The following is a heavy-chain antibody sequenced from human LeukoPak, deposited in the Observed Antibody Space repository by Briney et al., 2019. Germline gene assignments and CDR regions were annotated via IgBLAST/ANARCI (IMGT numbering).Heavy chain of an antibody. D-gene: IGHD6-13*01. V-gene: IGHV4-61*08. CDR2: IYHTGSN. Sequence: SETLSLTCTVSGGSVSSADYYWTWIRHAPGKALEWIGYIYHTGSNNYKVSLKSRVTISLDPSENRFYLRLTSMTAADTAVYYCARGYSTPRGDALNAFDIWGQGTMVTVSS. CDR1: GGSVSSADYY. J-gene: IGHJ3*02. CDR3: ARGYSTPRGDALNAFDI.